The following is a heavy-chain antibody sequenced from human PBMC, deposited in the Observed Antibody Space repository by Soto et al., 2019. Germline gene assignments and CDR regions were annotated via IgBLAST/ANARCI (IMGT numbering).Heavy chain of an antibody. CDR3: ARLAVTSSTHFDY. D-gene: IGHD2-21*02. J-gene: IGHJ4*02. CDR1: GYYFIAYW. V-gene: IGHV5-51*01. Sequence: PGESLKISCKGSGYYFIAYWIGWVRQMPGKGLELMGIIYPPDSDVRYSPSFQGQVTISVDKSINTAYLQWSSLKASDTATYCCARLAVTSSTHFDYWGQGTLVTVSS. CDR2: IYPPDSDV.